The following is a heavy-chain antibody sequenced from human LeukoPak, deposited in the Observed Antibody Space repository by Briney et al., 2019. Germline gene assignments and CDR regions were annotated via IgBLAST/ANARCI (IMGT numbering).Heavy chain of an antibody. V-gene: IGHV4-39*01. CDR3: ARLPVYGDYVGDY. CDR1: GGSISSSSYY. D-gene: IGHD4-17*01. CDR2: IYYSGST. J-gene: IGHJ4*02. Sequence: PSETLSLTCTVSGGSISSSSYYWGWIRQPPGKGLEWIGSIYYSGSTYYNPSLKSRVTISVDTSKNQFSLKLSSVTAADTAVYYCARLPVYGDYVGDYWGQGTLVTVSS.